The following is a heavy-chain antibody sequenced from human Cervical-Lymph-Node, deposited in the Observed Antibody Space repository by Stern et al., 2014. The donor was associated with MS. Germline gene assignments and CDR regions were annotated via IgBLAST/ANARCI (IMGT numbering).Heavy chain of an antibody. J-gene: IGHJ4*02. CDR3: ARGYRFFDD. Sequence: VQLVESGLGLVKPSQTLSLTCTVSGGSISSGSYYWSWIRQPAGKRLEWIGRMFSSGDTFYNPSLKSRVNISVDTSKNQFSLELSSVTAADTAVYYCARGYRFFDDWGQGTLVTVSS. CDR1: GGSISSGSYY. D-gene: IGHD3-16*02. CDR2: MFSSGDT. V-gene: IGHV4-61*02.